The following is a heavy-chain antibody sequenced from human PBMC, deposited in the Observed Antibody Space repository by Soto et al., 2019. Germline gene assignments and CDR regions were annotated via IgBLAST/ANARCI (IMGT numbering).Heavy chain of an antibody. Sequence: PSQTLSLTCAISGDSVSSNSAAWNWIRQSPSRGLEWLGRTYYRSKWYNDYAVSVKSRITINPDTSKNQFSLQLNSVTPEDTAVYYCARENYYDSSGYYSRKFYGMDVWGQGTTVTVSS. CDR3: ARENYYDSSGYYSRKFYGMDV. V-gene: IGHV6-1*01. D-gene: IGHD3-22*01. J-gene: IGHJ6*02. CDR2: TYYRSKWYN. CDR1: GDSVSSNSAA.